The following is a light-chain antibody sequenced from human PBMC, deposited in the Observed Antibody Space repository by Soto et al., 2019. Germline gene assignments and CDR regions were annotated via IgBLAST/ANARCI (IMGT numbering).Light chain of an antibody. Sequence: EIVMTQSPATLSVYPGERATLSCRASQSVSSNLAWYQQKPGQAPRLLIYGASTRATGIPARFSGSGSGTEFTLTISSLQSEDFAVYYCQQYNISATFGQGTKVDIK. CDR2: GAS. J-gene: IGKJ1*01. CDR1: QSVSSN. CDR3: QQYNISAT. V-gene: IGKV3-15*01.